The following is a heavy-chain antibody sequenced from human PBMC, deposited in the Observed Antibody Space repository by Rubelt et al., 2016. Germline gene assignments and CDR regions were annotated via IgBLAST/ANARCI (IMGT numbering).Heavy chain of an antibody. J-gene: IGHJ4*02. CDR1: GFTFSSYA. D-gene: IGHD1-26*01. V-gene: IGHV3-23*01. CDR2: IRGSGGSS. Sequence: LESGGGFVQPGGSLRLACAASGFTFSSYAMIWVRQTPEKGLEWVSSIRGSGGSSLYADSVKGRFTISRENSKNTLYLQMNDLRAEDTALYYCAKERYSGRGYYFDYWGQGTLVTVSS. CDR3: AKERYSGRGYYFDY.